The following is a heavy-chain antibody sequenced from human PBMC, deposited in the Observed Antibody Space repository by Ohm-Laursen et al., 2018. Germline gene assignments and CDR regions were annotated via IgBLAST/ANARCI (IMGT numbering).Heavy chain of an antibody. V-gene: IGHV3-9*01. Sequence: SLRLSCAASGFTFSNYAMHWVRQAPGKGLEWVSGISWNSGSIGYADSVKGRFTISRDNAKNSLYLQMNSLRAEDTALYYCAKMGHDFWSGHQWVYFDYWGQGTLVTVSS. CDR3: AKMGHDFWSGHQWVYFDY. D-gene: IGHD3-3*01. CDR1: GFTFSNYA. J-gene: IGHJ4*02. CDR2: ISWNSGSI.